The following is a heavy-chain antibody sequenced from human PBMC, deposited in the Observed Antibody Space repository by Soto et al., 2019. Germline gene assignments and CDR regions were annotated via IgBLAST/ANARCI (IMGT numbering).Heavy chain of an antibody. V-gene: IGHV1-69*13. CDR3: ARGITGTTWRGTYYFDY. Sequence: SVKVSCKASGGTFSSYAISWVRQAPGQGLEWMGGIIPIFGTANYAQKFQGRVTITADESTSTAYMELSSLRSEDTAVYYCARGITGTTWRGTYYFDYWGQGTLVTVS. CDR2: IIPIFGTA. CDR1: GGTFSSYA. D-gene: IGHD1-7*01. J-gene: IGHJ4*02.